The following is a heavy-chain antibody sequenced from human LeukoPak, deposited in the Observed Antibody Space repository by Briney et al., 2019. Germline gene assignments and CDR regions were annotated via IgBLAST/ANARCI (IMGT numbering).Heavy chain of an antibody. D-gene: IGHD6-13*01. V-gene: IGHV3-7*01. CDR3: ARVSSSWSGAYYYYYMDV. CDR2: IKQDGSGK. CDR1: GFTFSSFW. Sequence: GGSLRLSCAASGFTFSSFWMSWVRQAPGKGLEWVANIKQDGSGKYYVDSGKGRFTISRDNAKNSLYLQMNSLRAEDTAVYYCARVSSSWSGAYYYYYMDVWGKGTTVTVSS. J-gene: IGHJ6*03.